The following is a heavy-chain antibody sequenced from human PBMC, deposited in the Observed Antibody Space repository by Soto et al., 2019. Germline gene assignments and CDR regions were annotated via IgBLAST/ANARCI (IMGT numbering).Heavy chain of an antibody. CDR2: MNPSSGNT. CDR1: GYTFTSYD. V-gene: IGHV1-8*01. Sequence: ASVKVSCKXSGYTFTSYDINWVRQATGQGLEWMGWMNPSSGNTGYAQKFQGRVTMTRNTSISTAYMELSSLRSEDTAVYYRAAGATRDAFDIWGQGTMVTVSS. CDR3: AAGATRDAFDI. D-gene: IGHD1-26*01. J-gene: IGHJ3*02.